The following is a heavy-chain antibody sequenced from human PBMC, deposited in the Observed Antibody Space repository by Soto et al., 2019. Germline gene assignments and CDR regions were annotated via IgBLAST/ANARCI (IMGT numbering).Heavy chain of an antibody. V-gene: IGHV1-2*04. J-gene: IGHJ4*02. CDR2: INPNSGGT. D-gene: IGHD3-3*01. CDR1: GYTFTGYY. Sequence: ASVKVSCKASGYTFTGYYMHWVRQAPGQGLEWMGWINPNSGGTNYAQKFQGWVTMTRDTSISTAYMELSRLRSDDTAVYYCARNAGDFWSGPKYDYWGQGTLVTGSS. CDR3: ARNAGDFWSGPKYDY.